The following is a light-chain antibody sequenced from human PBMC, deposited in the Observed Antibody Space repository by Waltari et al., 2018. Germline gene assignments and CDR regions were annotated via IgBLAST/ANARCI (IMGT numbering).Light chain of an antibody. J-gene: IGLJ3*02. CDR2: SNN. CDR3: AAWDDSLNGPV. CDR1: SSNIGSNT. Sequence: QSVLTQPPSASGTPGQRVTISCSGSSSNIGSNTVNWYQQLPGTAPKLLTYSNNTQPSGFPYRFAGSRSGTTASLAISGLQSEDEADYYCAAWDDSLNGPVFGGGTKLTVL. V-gene: IGLV1-44*01.